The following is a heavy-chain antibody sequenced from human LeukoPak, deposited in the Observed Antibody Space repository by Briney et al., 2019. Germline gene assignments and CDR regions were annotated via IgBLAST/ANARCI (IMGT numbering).Heavy chain of an antibody. V-gene: IGHV3-7*01. CDR2: IKGDGSER. CDR3: ARDPYGSGGYYDY. J-gene: IGHJ4*02. Sequence: PGGSLRLSCGASGFTFSSNWMSWVRQAPGKGLEWVANIKGDGSERYYVDSVKGRFTISRDNAKNSLYLQMNSLRAEDTAVYYCARDPYGSGGYYDYWGQGTLVTVSS. CDR1: GFTFSSNW. D-gene: IGHD3-10*01.